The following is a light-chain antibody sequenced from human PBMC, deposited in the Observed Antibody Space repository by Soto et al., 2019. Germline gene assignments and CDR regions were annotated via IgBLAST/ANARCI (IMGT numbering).Light chain of an antibody. V-gene: IGLV2-14*01. Sequence: QSALTQPASVSGSPGQSITISCTGTSSDVGGYNYVSWYQQHPGKAPKLIIYELINRPSGVSNRFSGSKSGNTASLTISGLQAEDEADYYCNSYTSTSTGVFGTGTKLTVL. CDR1: SSDVGGYNY. J-gene: IGLJ1*01. CDR3: NSYTSTSTGV. CDR2: ELI.